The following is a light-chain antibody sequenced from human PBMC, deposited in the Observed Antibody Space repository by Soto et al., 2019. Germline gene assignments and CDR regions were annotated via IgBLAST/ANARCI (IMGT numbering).Light chain of an antibody. V-gene: IGKV3-11*01. J-gene: IGKJ5*01. Sequence: EIVLTQSPATLSLSPGERATLSCRASQSVSSYLAWYQQKPGRAPRLLIYVASNRASGIPARFSGSGSGTDFTLTISSLEPEDFAVYYCHQRSNWPPTFGQGTRLEIK. CDR2: VAS. CDR3: HQRSNWPPT. CDR1: QSVSSY.